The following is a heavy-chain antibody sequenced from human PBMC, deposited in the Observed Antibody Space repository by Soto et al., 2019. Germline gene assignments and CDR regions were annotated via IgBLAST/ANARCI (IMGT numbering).Heavy chain of an antibody. V-gene: IGHV1-69*13. J-gene: IGHJ4*02. D-gene: IGHD3-9*01. CDR1: GGTFSSYA. CDR2: IIPIFGTA. Sequence: SVKVSCKASGGTFSSYAISWVRQAPGQGLEWMGGIIPIFGTANYAQKFQGRVTITADESTSTAYMELSSLRSEDTAVYYCARDMSDILTGSTNPNFDYWGQGTLVTVSS. CDR3: ARDMSDILTGSTNPNFDY.